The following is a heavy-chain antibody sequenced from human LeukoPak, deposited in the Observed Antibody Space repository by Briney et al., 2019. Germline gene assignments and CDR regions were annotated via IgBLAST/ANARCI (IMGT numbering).Heavy chain of an antibody. CDR1: GGSFSGYY. CDR3: ARCSGGNCYFDY. V-gene: IGHV4-34*01. J-gene: IGHJ4*02. CDR2: INHSGSI. Sequence: SETLSLTCAVYGGSFSGYYCSWIRQPPGKGLEWIGEINHSGSINYAPSLESRVTISVDMSKNQISLKLNSVTAADTAVYHCARCSGGNCYFDYWGQGILVTVSS. D-gene: IGHD2-15*01.